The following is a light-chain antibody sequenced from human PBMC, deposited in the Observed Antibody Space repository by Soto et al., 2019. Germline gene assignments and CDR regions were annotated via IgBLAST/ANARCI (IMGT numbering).Light chain of an antibody. J-gene: IGKJ1*01. CDR1: QSISRY. V-gene: IGKV1-39*01. CDR3: QHYNSYSEA. CDR2: GAS. Sequence: DIQMTQSPSSLSASVGDRVTITCRASQSISRYLNWYQQKPGKAPKLLIYGASNLQSGVPSRFSGSGSGADFTLTISSLQPDDFATYYCQHYNSYSEAFGQGTKVDIK.